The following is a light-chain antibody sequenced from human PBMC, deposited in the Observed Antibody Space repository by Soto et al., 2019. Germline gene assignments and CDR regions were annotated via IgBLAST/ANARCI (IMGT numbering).Light chain of an antibody. J-gene: IGKJ1*01. CDR1: QSISSW. CDR2: DAS. V-gene: IGKV1-5*01. CDR3: HQYNSYSWT. Sequence: DIQMTHSPSTLSASVGDRVTISGRASQSISSWLAWYQQKPGKAPKLLIYDASRLEGGVPSRFSDCHSETEFTHTISSLQPDDFATYYCHQYNSYSWTFGQGPQVEIK.